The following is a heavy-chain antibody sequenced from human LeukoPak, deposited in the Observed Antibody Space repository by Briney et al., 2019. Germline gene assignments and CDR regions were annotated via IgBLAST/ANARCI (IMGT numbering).Heavy chain of an antibody. Sequence: GRSLRLSCAASGFTFNNYAMSWVRQAPGKGLECVSAISASGGTTYYADSVKGRFTISRDNSENTLFLQMNSLRAEDTAVYYCAKEPREYCSSTSCPNWFDSWGQGTLVTVSS. D-gene: IGHD2-2*01. V-gene: IGHV3-23*01. CDR3: AKEPREYCSSTSCPNWFDS. J-gene: IGHJ5*01. CDR1: GFTFNNYA. CDR2: ISASGGTT.